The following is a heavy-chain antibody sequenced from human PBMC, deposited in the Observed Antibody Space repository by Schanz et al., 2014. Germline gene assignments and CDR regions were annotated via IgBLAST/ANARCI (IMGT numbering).Heavy chain of an antibody. J-gene: IGHJ4*02. CDR2: ISGSGNTI. Sequence: EVQLVESGGGLVQPGGSLRLSCAASGFTFSSYSMNWVRQAPGKGLEWVSYISGSGNTIYYADSVKGRFTISRDNSKNTLYLQMNSLRAEDTALYYCARVLGGDEGLDQWGQGTLVTVSS. CDR3: ARVLGGDEGLDQ. D-gene: IGHD4-17*01. CDR1: GFTFSSYS. V-gene: IGHV3-48*01.